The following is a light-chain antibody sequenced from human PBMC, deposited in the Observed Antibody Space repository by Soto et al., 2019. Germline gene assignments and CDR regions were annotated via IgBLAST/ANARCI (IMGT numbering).Light chain of an antibody. V-gene: IGKV2-28*01. CDR1: QSLLHSNGYNY. CDR3: MQALQTPYT. J-gene: IGKJ2*01. Sequence: DIVMTQSPLSLPVTPGEPASVSCRSSQSLLHSNGYNYLDWYLRKPGQSPQLLIYLGSNRATGVPARFSGSGSGTDFTLKISRVEAEDVGVYYCMQALQTPYTFGQGTKLEIK. CDR2: LGS.